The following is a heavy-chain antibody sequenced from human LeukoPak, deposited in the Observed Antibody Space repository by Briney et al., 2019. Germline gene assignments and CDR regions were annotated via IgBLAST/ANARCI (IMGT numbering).Heavy chain of an antibody. CDR2: INPAGSWT. CDR1: GFTFNSYW. CDR3: ARYEQRPGVTASDP. D-gene: IGHD2-21*02. Sequence: RGSLRLSCAASGFTFNSYWMVWFRQAPGKGLVWVSGINPAGSWTLHADSVKGRFAISRDYARNTLYLQMNSLGVEDTAMYYCARYEQRPGVTASDPWSQGTLVTVSS. V-gene: IGHV3-74*01. J-gene: IGHJ5*02.